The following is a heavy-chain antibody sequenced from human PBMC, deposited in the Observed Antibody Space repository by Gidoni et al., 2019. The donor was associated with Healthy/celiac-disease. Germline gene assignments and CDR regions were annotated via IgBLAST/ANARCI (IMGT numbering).Heavy chain of an antibody. Sequence: QVQLQESGPGLVKPSETLSLTCTVSGYSISRGYYWGWIRQPPGKGLEWIGSIYHSGSTYYNPSLKSRVTISVDTSKNQFSLKLSSVTAADTAVYYCARVGELLKGCFDYWGQGTLVTVSS. J-gene: IGHJ4*02. CDR3: ARVGELLKGCFDY. D-gene: IGHD1-26*01. CDR1: GYSISRGYY. V-gene: IGHV4-38-2*02. CDR2: IYHSGST.